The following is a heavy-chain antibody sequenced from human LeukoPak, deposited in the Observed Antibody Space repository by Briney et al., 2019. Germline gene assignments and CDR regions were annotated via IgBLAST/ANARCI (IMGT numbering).Heavy chain of an antibody. Sequence: GRSLRLSCAASEFTFSSYGMHGGRPAPGKGLERVAVMSYDGSNKFYADSVKGRFTISRDNSKNTLYLQMNSLRAEDTAVYYCAKGRGGDYSYGSYYFDYWGQGTLVTVSS. V-gene: IGHV3-30*18. J-gene: IGHJ4*02. CDR2: MSYDGSNK. CDR1: EFTFSSYG. CDR3: AKGRGGDYSYGSYYFDY. D-gene: IGHD5-18*01.